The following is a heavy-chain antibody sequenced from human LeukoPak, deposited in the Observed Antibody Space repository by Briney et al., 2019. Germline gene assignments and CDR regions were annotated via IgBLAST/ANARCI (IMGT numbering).Heavy chain of an antibody. Sequence: PSETLSLTCAVYGGSFSGYYWSWIRQPPGKGLEWIGEINHSGSTNYNPSLKSRVTLSVDTSKNQFSLKLSSVTAADTAVYYCASGLLGRVIPPDFDYWGQGTLVTVSS. CDR3: ASGLLGRVIPPDFDY. V-gene: IGHV4-34*01. J-gene: IGHJ4*02. D-gene: IGHD3-16*02. CDR2: INHSGST. CDR1: GGSFSGYY.